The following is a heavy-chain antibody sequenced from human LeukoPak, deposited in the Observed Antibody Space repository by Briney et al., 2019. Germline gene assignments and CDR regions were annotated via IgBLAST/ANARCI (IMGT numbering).Heavy chain of an antibody. J-gene: IGHJ6*02. CDR2: IKQDGSEE. CDR3: ARDPYSSTWSYGMDV. Sequence: GGSLRLSRAASGFTFSSYWMHWVRQAPGKGLEWVANIKQDGSEEVYVDSVKGRFTISRDNAKNSLFLQMNTLRAEDTAVYYCARDPYSSTWSYGMDVWGQGTTVTVSS. V-gene: IGHV3-7*05. D-gene: IGHD6-6*01. CDR1: GFTFSSYW.